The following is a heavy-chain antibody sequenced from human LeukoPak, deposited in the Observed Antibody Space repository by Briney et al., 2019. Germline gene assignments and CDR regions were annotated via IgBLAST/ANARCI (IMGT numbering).Heavy chain of an antibody. CDR2: IKQDGSDK. J-gene: IGHJ5*02. Sequence: GGSLRLSCAASGFTFDTYWRSWVRQAPGKGLEWVANIKQDGSDKYYVDSVKGRFTISRDNAKNSLYLQMDSLRAEDTAVYYCARETTVITDTAWFDPWGQGTLVTVSS. CDR1: GFTFDTYW. D-gene: IGHD4-23*01. V-gene: IGHV3-7*01. CDR3: ARETTVITDTAWFDP.